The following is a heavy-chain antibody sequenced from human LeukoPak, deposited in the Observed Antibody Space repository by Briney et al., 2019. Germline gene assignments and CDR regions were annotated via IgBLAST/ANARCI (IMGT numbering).Heavy chain of an antibody. CDR3: ARQIRLSAPNSSVKYYFDY. CDR2: IYYSGST. CDR1: GGSISSSSYY. J-gene: IGHJ4*02. D-gene: IGHD6-19*01. V-gene: IGHV4-39*01. Sequence: SETLSLTCTVSGGSISSSSYYWGWIRQPPGKGLEWVGSIYYSGSTYYNPSLKSRVTISVDTSKNQFSLKLSSVTAADTAVYYCARQIRLSAPNSSVKYYFDYWGQGTLVTVSS.